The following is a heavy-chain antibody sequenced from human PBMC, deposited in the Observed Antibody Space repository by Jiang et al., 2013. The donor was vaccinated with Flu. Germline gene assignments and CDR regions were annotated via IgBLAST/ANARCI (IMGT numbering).Heavy chain of an antibody. Sequence: VQLVESGGGLVQPGGSLRLSCAASGFSFSSYWIHWVRQAPGKGLEWVSGISWNSYKIGYADSVKGRFTISRDNAKTSLYLQMNSLRPEDTALYYCTKVLGPGRDFWRGYPFDYWGQGTLLTVSS. CDR1: GFSFSSYW. V-gene: IGHV3-9*01. D-gene: IGHD3-3*01. CDR3: TKVLGPGRDFWRGYPFDY. CDR2: ISWNSYKI. J-gene: IGHJ4*02.